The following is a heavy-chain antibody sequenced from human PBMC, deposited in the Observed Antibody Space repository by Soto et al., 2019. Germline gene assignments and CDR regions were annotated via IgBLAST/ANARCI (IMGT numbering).Heavy chain of an antibody. D-gene: IGHD3-3*01. CDR2: IYYSGST. Sequence: QLQLQESGPGLVKPSETLSLTCTVSGGSISSSSYYWGWIRQPPGKGLEWIGSIYYSGSTYYNPSLKSRVTISVDTSKNQFSLKLSSVTAADTAVYYCARHFERETVLRFLARPYGMDVWGQGTTVTVSS. J-gene: IGHJ6*02. CDR1: GGSISSSSYY. V-gene: IGHV4-39*01. CDR3: ARHFERETVLRFLARPYGMDV.